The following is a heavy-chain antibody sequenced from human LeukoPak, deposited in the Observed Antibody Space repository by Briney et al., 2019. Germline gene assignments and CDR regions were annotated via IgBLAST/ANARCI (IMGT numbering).Heavy chain of an antibody. CDR3: AKGGCSSTTCYLANP. CDR2: ISYDGTIR. Sequence: PGGSLRLSCAASGLTFSSYGMHWVRQAPGKGLEWVAVISYDGTIRNYADSEKGRFTISRDNCKNPLYLQLNSLTAEDTALYCCAKGGCSSTTCYLANPWGQGTLVTVSS. V-gene: IGHV3-30*18. J-gene: IGHJ5*02. D-gene: IGHD2-2*01. CDR1: GLTFSSYG.